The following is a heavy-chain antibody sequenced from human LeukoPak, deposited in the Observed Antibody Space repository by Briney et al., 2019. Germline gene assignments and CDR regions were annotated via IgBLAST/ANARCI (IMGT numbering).Heavy chain of an antibody. CDR2: IRSKANSYAA. CDR1: GFTFSGSA. J-gene: IGHJ4*02. D-gene: IGHD3-10*01. V-gene: IGHV3-73*01. Sequence: GGSLRLSCAASGFTFSGSAMHWVRQASGKGLEWVGRIRSKANSYAAAYAASVKGRFTISRDDSKNTAYLQMNSLRAEDTAVYYCTKYYYGWSFDYWGQGTLVTVSS. CDR3: TKYYYGWSFDY.